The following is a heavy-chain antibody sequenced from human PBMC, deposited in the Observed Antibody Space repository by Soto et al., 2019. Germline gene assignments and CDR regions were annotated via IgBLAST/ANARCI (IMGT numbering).Heavy chain of an antibody. J-gene: IGHJ4*02. CDR3: ARVIYGYGDHHYFDY. CDR2: IYHSGST. V-gene: IGHV4-38-2*01. CDR1: GYSISSGYY. D-gene: IGHD4-17*01. Sequence: TLSLTCAVSGYSISSGYYWGWIRQPPGKGLEWIGSIYHSGSTYYNPSLKSRVTISVDTSKNQFSLKLSSVTAADTAVYYCARVIYGYGDHHYFDYWGQGTLVTVSS.